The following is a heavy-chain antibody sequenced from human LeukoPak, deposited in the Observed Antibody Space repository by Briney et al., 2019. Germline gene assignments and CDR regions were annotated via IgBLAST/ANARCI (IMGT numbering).Heavy chain of an antibody. CDR2: IYYSGST. J-gene: IGHJ4*02. V-gene: IGHV4-39*01. Sequence: SETLSLTCTVSGDSISSSSYYWGWIRQPPGTGLEWIGSIYYSGSTYYNPSLKSRVTISVDTSKNQFSLKLSSVTAADTAVYYCASQPVAPPYYDFWSGYRSFDYWGQGTLVTVSS. D-gene: IGHD3-3*01. CDR3: ASQPVAPPYYDFWSGYRSFDY. CDR1: GDSISSSSYY.